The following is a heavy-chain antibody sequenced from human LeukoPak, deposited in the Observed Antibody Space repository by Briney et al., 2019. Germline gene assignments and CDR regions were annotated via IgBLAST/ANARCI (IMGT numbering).Heavy chain of an antibody. CDR3: ARERSRYYDFWSKDAFDI. Sequence: GASVKVSCKASGGTFSSYAISWVRQAPGQGLEWMGGIIPIFGTANYAQKFQGRVTITTDESTSTAYMELSSLRSEDTAVYYCARERSRYYDFWSKDAFDIWGQGTMVTVSS. CDR1: GGTFSSYA. V-gene: IGHV1-69*05. J-gene: IGHJ3*02. CDR2: IIPIFGTA. D-gene: IGHD3-3*01.